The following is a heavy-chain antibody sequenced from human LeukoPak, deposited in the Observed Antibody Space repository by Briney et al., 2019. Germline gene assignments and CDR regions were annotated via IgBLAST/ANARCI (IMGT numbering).Heavy chain of an antibody. CDR1: GGSISSYY. Sequence: SETLSLTCTVFGGSISSYYWSWIRQPPGKGLEWIGYIYYSGSTNYNPSLKSRVTISVDTSKNQFSLKLSSVTAADTAVYYCARRAPVSWFDPWGQGTLVTVSS. CDR3: ARRAPVSWFDP. J-gene: IGHJ5*02. CDR2: IYYSGST. V-gene: IGHV4-59*01.